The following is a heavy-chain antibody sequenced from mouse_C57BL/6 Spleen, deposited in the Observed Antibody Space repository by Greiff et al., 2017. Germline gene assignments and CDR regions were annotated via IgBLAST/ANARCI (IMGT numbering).Heavy chain of an antibody. D-gene: IGHD2-2*01. V-gene: IGHV2-2*01. Sequence: VQLKESGPGLVQPSQSLSITCTVSGFSLTSYGVHWVRQSPGKGLEWLGVIGSGGSTDYNAAFISRLSISKDNSKSQVFFKMNSLQADDTAIYYCAGYGYDGFAYWGQGTLVTVSA. CDR1: GFSLTSYG. J-gene: IGHJ3*01. CDR3: AGYGYDGFAY. CDR2: IGSGGST.